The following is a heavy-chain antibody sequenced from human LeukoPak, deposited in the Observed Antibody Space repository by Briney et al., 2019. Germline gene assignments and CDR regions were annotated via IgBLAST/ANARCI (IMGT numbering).Heavy chain of an antibody. V-gene: IGHV3-7*03. CDR1: GFTFSGYW. D-gene: IGHD1-26*01. J-gene: IGHJ4*02. Sequence: PGGSLRLSCAASGFTFSGYWMSWVRQTPEKGLEWVANIKQDGYEKYYVDSVKGRFTISRENAKNSLYLQMNNLRAEDTAVYYCARDYYENTAHSHMLPFWGQGTLVTVSS. CDR2: IKQDGYEK. CDR3: ARDYYENTAHSHMLPF.